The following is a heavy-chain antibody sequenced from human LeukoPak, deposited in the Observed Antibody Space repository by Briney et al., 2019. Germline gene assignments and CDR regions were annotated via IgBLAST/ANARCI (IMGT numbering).Heavy chain of an antibody. J-gene: IGHJ6*03. CDR1: GGSISSSNW. CDR3: ARGSRSEWPWFGELYYYYYYMDV. D-gene: IGHD3-10*01. V-gene: IGHV4-4*02. Sequence: SETLSLTCAVSGGSISSSNWWSWVRQPPGKGLEWIGEIYHSGSTYYHPSLKSRVTISVDTSKNQFSLRLSSVTAADTAVYYCARGSRSEWPWFGELYYYYYYMDVWGKGTTVTVSS. CDR2: IYHSGST.